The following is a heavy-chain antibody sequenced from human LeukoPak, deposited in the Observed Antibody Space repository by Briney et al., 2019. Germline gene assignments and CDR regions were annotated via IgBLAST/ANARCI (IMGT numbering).Heavy chain of an antibody. CDR1: GGSISSSSYY. CDR2: IYYSGST. D-gene: IGHD3-16*01. CDR3: AAGGKVDY. Sequence: SETLSLTCTVSGGSISSSSYYWGWIRQPPGKGLEWIGSIYYSGSTYYNPSLKSRVTISVDTSKNQFSLKLSSVTAADTAVYYCAAGGKVDYWGQGTWSPSPQ. J-gene: IGHJ4*02. V-gene: IGHV4-39*01.